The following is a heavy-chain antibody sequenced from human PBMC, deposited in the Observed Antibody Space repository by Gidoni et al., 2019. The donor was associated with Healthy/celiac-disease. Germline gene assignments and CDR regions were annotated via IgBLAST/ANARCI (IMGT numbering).Heavy chain of an antibody. J-gene: IGHJ6*02. V-gene: IGHV1-46*01. CDR3: ARDSIAARPFYYGMDV. CDR2: INPSGGST. D-gene: IGHD6-6*01. Sequence: QVQLVQSGAEVTKPGASVKVSCKASGYTFPSCYMHWVRQAPGQGLEWMGIINPSGGSTSYAQKFQGRVTMTRDTSTSTVYMELSSLRSEDTAVYYCARDSIAARPFYYGMDVWGQGTTVTVSS. CDR1: GYTFPSCY.